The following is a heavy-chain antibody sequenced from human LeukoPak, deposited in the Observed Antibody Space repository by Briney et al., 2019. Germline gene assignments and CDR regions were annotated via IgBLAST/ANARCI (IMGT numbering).Heavy chain of an antibody. CDR1: GYTFTSYG. CDR2: ISAYNGNT. CDR3: ARDLGGSPRPHHFDY. Sequence: GASVKVSCKASGYTFTSYGISWVRQAPGQGLEWMGWISAYNGNTNYAQKLQGRVTMTTDTSTSTAYMELRSLRSDDTAVYYCARDLGGSPRPHHFDYWGQGTLVTVSS. V-gene: IGHV1-18*01. D-gene: IGHD1-26*01. J-gene: IGHJ4*02.